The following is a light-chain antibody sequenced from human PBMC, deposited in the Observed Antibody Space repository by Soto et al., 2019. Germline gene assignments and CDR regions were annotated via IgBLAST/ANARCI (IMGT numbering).Light chain of an antibody. CDR3: SSYTRSSTVV. J-gene: IGLJ2*01. Sequence: QSVLTQPASVSGSPGQSITISCTGTSSDVGGYNYVSWYQQHPGKAPKLMIYDVSNRPSGVSNRFSGSKSGNTASLTISGLQAEDEADYYCSSYTRSSTVVFGGGNKLTVL. V-gene: IGLV2-14*01. CDR1: SSDVGGYNY. CDR2: DVS.